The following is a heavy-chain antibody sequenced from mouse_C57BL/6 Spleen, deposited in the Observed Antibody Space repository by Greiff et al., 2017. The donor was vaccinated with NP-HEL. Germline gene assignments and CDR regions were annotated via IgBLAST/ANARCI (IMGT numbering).Heavy chain of an antibody. CDR2: IYPGGGYT. CDR1: GYTFTNYW. D-gene: IGHD1-1*01. V-gene: IGHV1-63*01. J-gene: IGHJ4*01. CDR3: ARGGSSYGYAMDY. Sequence: QVQLQQSGAELVRPGTSVKMSCKASGYTFTNYWIGWAKQRPGHGLEWIGDIYPGGGYTNYNEKFKGKATLTADKSSSTAYMQFSSLTSEDSAIYYCARGGSSYGYAMDYWGQGTSVTVSS.